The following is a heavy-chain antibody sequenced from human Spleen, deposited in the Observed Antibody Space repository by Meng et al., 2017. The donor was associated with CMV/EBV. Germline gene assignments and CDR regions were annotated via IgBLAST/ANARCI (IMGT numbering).Heavy chain of an antibody. CDR3: ARDPHYSRRITVILGVSPPDY. Sequence: ASVKVSCKASGYTFTGYYIQWVRQAPGQGLEWMGGINPNSGGTNYAQKFQGRVIMTRDTSISTAYMELSRLRSDDTAVYYCARDPHYSRRITVILGVSPPDYWGPGTLVTVSS. J-gene: IGHJ4*02. CDR2: INPNSGGT. CDR1: GYTFTGYY. V-gene: IGHV1-2*02. D-gene: IGHD3-22*01.